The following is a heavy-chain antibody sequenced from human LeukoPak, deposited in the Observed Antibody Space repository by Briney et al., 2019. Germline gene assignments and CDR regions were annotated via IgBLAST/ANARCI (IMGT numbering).Heavy chain of an antibody. CDR1: GGSISSGTYY. V-gene: IGHV4-61*02. D-gene: IGHD4-23*01. CDR3: ARDYGGNSRKNWYFDL. J-gene: IGHJ2*01. CDR2: IYTSGST. Sequence: SETLSLTCTVSGGSISSGTYYWSWIRQPAGKGLEWIGRIYTSGSTNYNPSLKSRVTISVDTSKNQSSLKLNSVTAADTAVYYCARDYGGNSRKNWYFDLWGRGTLVTVSS.